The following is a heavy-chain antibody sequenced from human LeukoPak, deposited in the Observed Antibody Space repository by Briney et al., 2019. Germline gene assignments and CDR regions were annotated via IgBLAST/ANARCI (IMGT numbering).Heavy chain of an antibody. Sequence: GGSLRLFCAASRFIFSSYAMSWARHSPGKALEWVSSIGGSGGSTYYGGSVKGRFTITRDNSKNTLYLQMNSLRAEDMAVYYCANVLLWFGDLYGMDVWGQGTTVTVSS. V-gene: IGHV3-23*01. D-gene: IGHD3-10*01. CDR3: ANVLLWFGDLYGMDV. CDR1: RFIFSSYA. J-gene: IGHJ6*02. CDR2: IGGSGGST.